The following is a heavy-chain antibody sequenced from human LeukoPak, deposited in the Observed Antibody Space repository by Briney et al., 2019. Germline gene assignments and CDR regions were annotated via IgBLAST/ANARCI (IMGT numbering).Heavy chain of an antibody. CDR2: INPHSGVT. J-gene: IGHJ4*02. CDR1: GYTFAGYF. Sequence: ASVKVSCKASGYTFAGYFIHWVLQAPGQGLEWMGRINPHSGVTEYAQKFQGRVTMSRDTSITTAYVEVSRLISDDTAVYYCARDLPSTPNWELDYWGQGTLVTVSS. V-gene: IGHV1-2*06. CDR3: ARDLPSTPNWELDY. D-gene: IGHD1-26*01.